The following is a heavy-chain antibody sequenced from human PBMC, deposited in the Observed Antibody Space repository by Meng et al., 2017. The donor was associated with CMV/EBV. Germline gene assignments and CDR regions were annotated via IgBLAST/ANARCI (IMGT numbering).Heavy chain of an antibody. CDR3: ARDSSDYSSGWYLDY. CDR2: IIPIFGTA. Sequence: SSMVSCKASGGTFSSYAIIWVRQAPGQGLEWMGGIIPIFGTANYAQKFQGRVTITTDKSTSTAYLELSSLRSEDTAVYYCARDSSDYSSGWYLDYWGQGTMVTVSS. V-gene: IGHV1-69*05. D-gene: IGHD6-25*01. CDR1: GGTFSSYA. J-gene: IGHJ4*02.